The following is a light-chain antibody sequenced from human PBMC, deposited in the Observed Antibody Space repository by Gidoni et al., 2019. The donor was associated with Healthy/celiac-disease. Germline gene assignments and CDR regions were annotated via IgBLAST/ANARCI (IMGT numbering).Light chain of an antibody. J-gene: IGKJ2*01. CDR1: QSVSSY. CDR2: DAS. CDR3: QQRSNWPLS. V-gene: IGKV3-11*01. Sequence: EIVLTQSPATLSLSPGERATLSCGASQSVSSYLAWYQQKPGQAPRLLIYDASNRATGIPARFSGSGSGTDFTLTISSLEPEDFAVYYCQQRSNWPLSFXQXTKLDIK.